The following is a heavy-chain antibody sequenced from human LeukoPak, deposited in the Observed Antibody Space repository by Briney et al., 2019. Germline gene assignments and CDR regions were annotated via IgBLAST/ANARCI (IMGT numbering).Heavy chain of an antibody. Sequence: GGSLRLSCAASGLTFDDYAMHWVRQAPGKGLEWVSGISWNSGSIGYADSVKGRFTISRDNAKNSLYLQMNSLRAEDTALYYCAKDMYSSGWYTTTDYWGQGTLVTVSS. CDR2: ISWNSGSI. CDR3: AKDMYSSGWYTTTDY. V-gene: IGHV3-9*01. D-gene: IGHD6-19*01. CDR1: GLTFDDYA. J-gene: IGHJ4*02.